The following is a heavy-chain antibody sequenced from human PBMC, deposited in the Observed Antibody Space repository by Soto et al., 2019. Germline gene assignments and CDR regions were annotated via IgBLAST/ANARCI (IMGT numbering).Heavy chain of an antibody. CDR2: ISGNSEIT. CDR3: AKDKYSGSGSYRDYYFYHGMDV. Sequence: EEQLLESGGGLIHPGGSLRLSCATSGFTFSTYAISWVRQAPGKGLEWVSTISGNSEITYYADSVKGRLTISKDSSTNAVYLHMSSLRAEDTAAYYCAKDKYSGSGSYRDYYFYHGMDVWGQGTTVTVSS. D-gene: IGHD3-10*01. V-gene: IGHV3-23*01. CDR1: GFTFSTYA. J-gene: IGHJ6*02.